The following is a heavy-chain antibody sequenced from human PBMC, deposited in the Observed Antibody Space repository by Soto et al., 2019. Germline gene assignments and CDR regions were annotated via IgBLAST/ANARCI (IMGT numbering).Heavy chain of an antibody. CDR1: GFTFSSYA. CDR2: ISGSGGST. Sequence: GGSLRLSCAASGFTFSSYAMSWVRQAPGKGLEWVSAISGSGGSTYYADSVKGRFTISRDNSKNTLYLQMNSLRAEDTAVYYCAKDGNPIPYLTGYYRLGWFDPWGQGTLVTSPQ. V-gene: IGHV3-23*01. CDR3: AKDGNPIPYLTGYYRLGWFDP. D-gene: IGHD3-9*01. J-gene: IGHJ5*02.